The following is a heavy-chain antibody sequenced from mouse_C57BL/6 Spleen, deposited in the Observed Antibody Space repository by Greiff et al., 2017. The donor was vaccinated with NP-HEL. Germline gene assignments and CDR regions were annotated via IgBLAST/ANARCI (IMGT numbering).Heavy chain of an antibody. D-gene: IGHD1-1*01. CDR2: IDPNSGGT. V-gene: IGHV1-72*01. CDR1: GYTFTSYW. CDR3: ARGLDGYYYGSSPYYFDY. J-gene: IGHJ2*01. Sequence: QVQLQQPGAELVKPGASVKLSCKASGYTFTSYWMHWVKQRPGRGLEWIGRIDPNSGGTKYNEKFKSKATLTVDTPSSTAYMQLSSLTSEDSAVYYCARGLDGYYYGSSPYYFDYWGQGTTLTVSS.